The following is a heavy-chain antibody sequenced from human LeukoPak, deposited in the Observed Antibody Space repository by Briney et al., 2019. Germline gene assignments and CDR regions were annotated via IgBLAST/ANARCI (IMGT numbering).Heavy chain of an antibody. CDR1: GYTFTGYY. Sequence: GASVKVSCKASGYTFTGYYMDWVRQAPGQGLEWMGWINPNSGGTNYAQKFQGRVTMTRDTSISTAYMELSRLRSDDTAVYYCARVSEGWLPHYYYYGMDVWGQGTTVTVSS. D-gene: IGHD6-19*01. V-gene: IGHV1-2*02. J-gene: IGHJ6*02. CDR3: ARVSEGWLPHYYYYGMDV. CDR2: INPNSGGT.